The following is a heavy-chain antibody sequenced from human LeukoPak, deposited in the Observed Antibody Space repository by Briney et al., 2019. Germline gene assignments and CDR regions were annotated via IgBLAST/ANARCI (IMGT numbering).Heavy chain of an antibody. D-gene: IGHD1-14*01. J-gene: IGHJ1*01. Sequence: GASVKVFCKTSGFTFIAYYIHWVRQAPGQGLEWMGRINPKTGGTNYAQKFQGRVTVTRDTSITTAYMELSSLRSEDTAVYYCATRSPRLHFQHWGQGTLVTVSS. V-gene: IGHV1-2*06. CDR1: GFTFIAYY. CDR2: INPKTGGT. CDR3: ATRSPRLHFQH.